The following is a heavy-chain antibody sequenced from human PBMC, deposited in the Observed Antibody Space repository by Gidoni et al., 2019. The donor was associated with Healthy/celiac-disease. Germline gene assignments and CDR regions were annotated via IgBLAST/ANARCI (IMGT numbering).Heavy chain of an antibody. CDR1: GYTFTSYA. Sequence: QVQLVQSGAEVKKPGASVKVSCKASGYTFTSYAMHWVRQAPGQRIEWMGWINAGNGNTKYSQKFQGRVTITRDTSASTAYMELSSLRSEDTAVYYCARGYGSGSGGWFDPWGQGTLVTVSS. CDR2: INAGNGNT. CDR3: ARGYGSGSGGWFDP. V-gene: IGHV1-3*01. J-gene: IGHJ5*02. D-gene: IGHD3-10*01.